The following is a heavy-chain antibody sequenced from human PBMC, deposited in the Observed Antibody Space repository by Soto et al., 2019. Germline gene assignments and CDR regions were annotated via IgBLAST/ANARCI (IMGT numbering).Heavy chain of an antibody. CDR2: ITSKAYGGTP. CDR1: GFTFCDYA. V-gene: IGHV3-49*03. D-gene: IGHD2-21*01. J-gene: IGHJ5*02. Sequence: LRLSCTASGFTFCDYARTCFRQSPGQGLEWVGFITSKAYGGTPDYAASVRGRFTISRDNSKSTAYLQMNSLKAEDTAVYYCTRNVDVVGVYNHFDPWGQGTLVTVSS. CDR3: TRNVDVVGVYNHFDP.